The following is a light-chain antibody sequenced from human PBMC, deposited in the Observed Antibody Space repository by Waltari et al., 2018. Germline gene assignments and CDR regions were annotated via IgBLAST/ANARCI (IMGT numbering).Light chain of an antibody. V-gene: IGKV1-39*01. CDR2: AES. CDR1: QSTGSH. Sequence: DIQMTQSPSSLSASVGDRVTITCRTSQSTGSHLSWYRQKPGKAPNLLIYAESTLQSGVPPRFSASGSGTYSALSISSLQREDFAIYYCQQSYSSPRTFGQGTKVEVK. CDR3: QQSYSSPRT. J-gene: IGKJ1*01.